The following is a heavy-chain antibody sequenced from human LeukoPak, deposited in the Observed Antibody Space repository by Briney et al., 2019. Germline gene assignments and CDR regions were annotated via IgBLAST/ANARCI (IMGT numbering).Heavy chain of an antibody. J-gene: IGHJ4*02. Sequence: PGGSLRLSCAASGFTFSSYGMSWVRQAPGRGLEWVGRIKSKTDGGSTDYAAPVKGRFTISRGDSKNTLFLQMNSLRAEDTAVYYCARGIAVAGTASYWGQGTLVTVSS. CDR2: IKSKTDGGST. CDR1: GFTFSSYG. V-gene: IGHV3-15*01. CDR3: ARGIAVAGTASY. D-gene: IGHD6-19*01.